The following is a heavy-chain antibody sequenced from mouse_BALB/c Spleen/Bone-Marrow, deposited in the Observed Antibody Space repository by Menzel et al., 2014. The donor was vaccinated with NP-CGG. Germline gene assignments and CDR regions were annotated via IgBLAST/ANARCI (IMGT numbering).Heavy chain of an antibody. CDR1: GFNIKDTY. CDR2: IDPAIFT. D-gene: IGHD2-14*01. CDR3: ASYRYGWYFDV. J-gene: IGHJ1*01. Sequence: EVQLQQSGAELVKPGASVKLSCTASGFNIKDTYLHWVKQRPEQGLDWIGRIDPAIFTKYDPKFQGTATITADTSSNTAYLHLSSLTSEDTAVYYFASYRYGWYFDVWGAGTTVTVSS. V-gene: IGHV14-3*02.